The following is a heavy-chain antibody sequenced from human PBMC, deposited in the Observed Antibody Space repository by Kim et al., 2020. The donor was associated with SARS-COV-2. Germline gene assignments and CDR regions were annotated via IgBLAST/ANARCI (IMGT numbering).Heavy chain of an antibody. CDR2: ISYDGSNK. D-gene: IGHD6-13*01. V-gene: IGHV3-30*18. Sequence: GGSLRLSCAASGFTFSSYGMHWVRQAPGKGLEWVAVISYDGSNKYYADSVKGRFTISRDNSKNTLYLQMNSLRAEDTAVYYCAKEFGMTAAAGYYYYYGMDVWGQGTTVTVSS. J-gene: IGHJ6*02. CDR3: AKEFGMTAAAGYYYYYGMDV. CDR1: GFTFSSYG.